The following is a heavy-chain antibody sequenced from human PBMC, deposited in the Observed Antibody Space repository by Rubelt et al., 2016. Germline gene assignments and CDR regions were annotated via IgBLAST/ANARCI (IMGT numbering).Heavy chain of an antibody. Sequence: QVQLVQSGAEVKKPGASVKVSCKASGYTFTSYGISWVRQAPGQGLEWMGWISAYNGNKNYAQKLQCRVTMTTDTSTSTAYRELRSRGSDDTAVYYCARVRFGDSWFDPGGQGTLVTVSS. CDR3: ARVRFGDSWFDP. CDR1: GYTFTSYG. D-gene: IGHD3-10*01. V-gene: IGHV1-18*01. CDR2: ISAYNGNK. J-gene: IGHJ5*02.